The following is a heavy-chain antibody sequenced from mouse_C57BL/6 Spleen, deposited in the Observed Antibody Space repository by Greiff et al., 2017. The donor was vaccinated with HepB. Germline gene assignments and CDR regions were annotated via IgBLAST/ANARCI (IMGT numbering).Heavy chain of an antibody. Sequence: VQLQQSGAELVRPGASVTLSCKASGYTFTDYEIHWVKQTPVHGLEWIGAIDPETGGTAYNQKFKGKAILTADQSSSTAYMELRSLTSEDSAVYYCTSLSNYVDWFAYWGQGTLVTVSA. J-gene: IGHJ3*01. CDR2: IDPETGGT. CDR1: GYTFTDYE. V-gene: IGHV1-15*01. CDR3: TSLSNYVDWFAY. D-gene: IGHD2-5*01.